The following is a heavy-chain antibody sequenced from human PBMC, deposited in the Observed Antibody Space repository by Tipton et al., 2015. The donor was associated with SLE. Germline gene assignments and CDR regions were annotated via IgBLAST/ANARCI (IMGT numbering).Heavy chain of an antibody. V-gene: IGHV3-64*01. CDR1: GFSFSSHA. CDR3: ARARSGVGSAFDI. Sequence: SLRLSCAASGFSFSSHAMHWVRQAPGKGLEYVSGISSNGGSTYYAKSVKGRFTISRDNDKNTAYLQMNNLRAEDTAVYYCARARSGVGSAFDIWGRGTKVTVSS. D-gene: IGHD6-19*01. J-gene: IGHJ3*02. CDR2: ISSNGGST.